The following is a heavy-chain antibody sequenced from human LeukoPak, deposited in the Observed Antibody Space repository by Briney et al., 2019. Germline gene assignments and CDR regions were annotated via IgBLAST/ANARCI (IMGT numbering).Heavy chain of an antibody. CDR2: IYYNGST. Sequence: SQTLSLTCTVSGGSISSGGYYWSWLCPHPGKGLEWIGNIYYNGSTYYHPSLKGRLAISVDTSENQFSLKLSSVTAADTAVYYCARIYPSPLQVFDYWGQGTLVTVSS. CDR1: GGSISSGGYY. CDR3: ARIYPSPLQVFDY. V-gene: IGHV4-31*03. D-gene: IGHD3-16*02. J-gene: IGHJ4*02.